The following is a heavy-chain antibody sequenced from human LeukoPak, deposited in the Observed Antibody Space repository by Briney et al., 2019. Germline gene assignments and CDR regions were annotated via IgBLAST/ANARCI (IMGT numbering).Heavy chain of an antibody. D-gene: IGHD6-13*01. V-gene: IGHV4-59*08. Sequence: PSETLSLTCTVSGGSMSSYYWSWIRQPPGKGLEWIGYIYYSGSTNYNPSLKSRVTISVDTSKNQFSLKLSSVTAADTAVYYCARLTAGYSSSPPYGFDYWGQGTLVTVSS. J-gene: IGHJ4*02. CDR2: IYYSGST. CDR3: ARLTAGYSSSPPYGFDY. CDR1: GGSMSSYY.